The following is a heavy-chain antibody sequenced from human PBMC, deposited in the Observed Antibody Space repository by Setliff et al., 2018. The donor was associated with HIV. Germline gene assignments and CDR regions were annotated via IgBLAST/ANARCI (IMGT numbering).Heavy chain of an antibody. Sequence: SETLSLTCGVYGGSFSGYYWTWIRQPPGRGLEWIGEINHRGTTNSNPSLKRRVTISVDTSKSQFSLRLSSVTAADTAVYYCARPRLWRDAFDIWGQGAMVTVSS. CDR2: INHRGTT. CDR1: GGSFSGYY. CDR3: ARPRLWRDAFDI. J-gene: IGHJ3*02. V-gene: IGHV4-34*01. D-gene: IGHD1-1*01.